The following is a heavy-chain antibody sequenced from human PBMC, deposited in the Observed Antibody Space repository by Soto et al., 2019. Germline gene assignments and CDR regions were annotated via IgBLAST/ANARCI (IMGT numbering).Heavy chain of an antibody. J-gene: IGHJ4*02. Sequence: SVPTLVNPTQTLTLTFTFSGFSLRSLGMSVAWIRQPPGKALEWLAGIYWDDDKRYSPSLKSRLIVSEDASKNQVLLSMTNMSPVDTAKYFCAHRPYSKSFDSWGQGSLVPVSS. CDR3: AHRPYSKSFDS. CDR1: GFSLRSLGMS. CDR2: IYWDDDK. D-gene: IGHD4-4*01. V-gene: IGHV2-5*02.